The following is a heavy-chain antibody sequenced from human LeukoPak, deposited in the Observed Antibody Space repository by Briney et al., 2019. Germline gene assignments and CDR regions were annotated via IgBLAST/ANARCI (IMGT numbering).Heavy chain of an antibody. D-gene: IGHD3-9*01. CDR1: GYTFTSYD. CDR2: MNPNSGNT. V-gene: IGHV1-8*01. CDR3: ARDLDALRYFDWLLDLDY. Sequence: ASVKVSCKASGYTFTSYDINWVRQATGQGLEWMGWMNPNSGNTGYAQKFQGRVTMTRNTSISTAYMELSSLRSDDTAVYYCARDLDALRYFDWLLDLDYWGQGTLVTVSS. J-gene: IGHJ4*02.